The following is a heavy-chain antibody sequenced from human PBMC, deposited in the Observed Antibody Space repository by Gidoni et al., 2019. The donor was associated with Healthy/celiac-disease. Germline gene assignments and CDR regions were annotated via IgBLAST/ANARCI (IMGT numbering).Heavy chain of an antibody. V-gene: IGHV3-49*04. CDR1: AFTLGDSA. D-gene: IGHD2-15*01. J-gene: IGHJ6*02. CDR2: IRSKAYGGKT. CDR3: TRGPYCSGGSCYGAYYYYYGMDV. Sequence: EVLLVDSAGGSVQPGRSLRISCPASAFTLGDSAMLCVSQTPGKGLEWLGFIRSKAYGGKTEYAASVKGRFTISIDDPKSIAYLQMNSLKTEETAVYDCTRGPYCSGGSCYGAYYYYYGMDVWGQVTTVTVS.